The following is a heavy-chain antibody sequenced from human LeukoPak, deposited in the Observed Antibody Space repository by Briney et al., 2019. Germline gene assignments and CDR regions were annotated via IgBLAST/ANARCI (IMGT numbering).Heavy chain of an antibody. CDR3: VRGGAYSASSPAGY. CDR1: GFTFSSYW. Sequence: GGSLRLSCAASGFTFSSYWMSWVRQAPGKRPEWVANINQDGSEKYYVDSVKGRFIISRDNARNSLFLQMNILTAEDTAIYYCVRGGAYSASSPAGYWGQGTLVSVSS. J-gene: IGHJ4*02. D-gene: IGHD6-6*01. CDR2: INQDGSEK. V-gene: IGHV3-7*01.